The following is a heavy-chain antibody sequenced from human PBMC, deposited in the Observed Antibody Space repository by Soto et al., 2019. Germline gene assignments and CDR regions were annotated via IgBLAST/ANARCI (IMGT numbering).Heavy chain of an antibody. J-gene: IGHJ5*02. CDR2: INPNSGGT. Sequence: ASVKVSCKASGYTFTGYYVHWVRHAPGQGLEWMGWINPNSGGTNYAQKFQGRVTMTRDTSISTAYMELSRLRPDVTAVYYSTTHTGSYGRHGLEPWGQGTLVTVPS. V-gene: IGHV1-2*02. D-gene: IGHD1-26*01. CDR3: TTHTGSYGRHGLEP. CDR1: GYTFTGYY.